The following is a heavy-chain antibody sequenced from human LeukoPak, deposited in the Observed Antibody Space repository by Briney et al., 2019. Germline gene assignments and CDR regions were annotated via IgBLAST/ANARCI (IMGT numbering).Heavy chain of an antibody. D-gene: IGHD3-3*01. CDR2: ISSSSSYI. Sequence: TGGSLRLSCAASGYTFSSYEMNWVRQAPGKGLEWVSSISSSSSYIYYTDSVKGRFTISRDNAKNSLYLQMNSLRAEDTAVYYCARDPQAYYDFWRAGDYYYYMDVWGKGTTVTVSS. CDR3: ARDPQAYYDFWRAGDYYYYMDV. J-gene: IGHJ6*03. CDR1: GYTFSSYE. V-gene: IGHV3-21*01.